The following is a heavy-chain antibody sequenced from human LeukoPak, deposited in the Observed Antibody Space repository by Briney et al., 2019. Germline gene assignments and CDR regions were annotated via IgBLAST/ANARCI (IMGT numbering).Heavy chain of an antibody. CDR3: TSQSWLGVATIGH. CDR1: GFTFSNYE. CDR2: IKSKTDGGTT. J-gene: IGHJ4*02. V-gene: IGHV3-15*01. D-gene: IGHD5-12*01. Sequence: GGSLRFSCAASGFTFSNYEMHWVRQAPGKGLEWVGRIKSKTDGGTTDYAAPVKGRFTISRDDSKNTLYLQMNSLKTEDTAVYYCTSQSWLGVATIGHWGQGTLVTVSS.